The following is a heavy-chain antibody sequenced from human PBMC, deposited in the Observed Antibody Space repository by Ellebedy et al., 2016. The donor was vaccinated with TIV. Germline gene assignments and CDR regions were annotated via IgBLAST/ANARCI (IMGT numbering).Heavy chain of an antibody. CDR1: GYTFTDYY. D-gene: IGHD5/OR15-5a*01. Sequence: AASVKVSCKTSGYTFTDYYIHWVRQAPGQGLEWMAWINPNSGGTNYAQKFQGRVTVTRDTSTSTAFLELSRLRSDDRAVYYCTRDLTNIVSGDYWGQGTLVTVSS. CDR3: TRDLTNIVSGDY. V-gene: IGHV1-2*02. J-gene: IGHJ4*02. CDR2: INPNSGGT.